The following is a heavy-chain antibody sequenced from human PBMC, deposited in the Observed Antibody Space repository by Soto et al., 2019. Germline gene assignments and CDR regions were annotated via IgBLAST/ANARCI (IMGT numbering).Heavy chain of an antibody. CDR3: ARAAGHYYDGSGYWSWFDP. D-gene: IGHD3-22*01. CDR1: GGTLSSYA. V-gene: IGHV1-69*01. J-gene: IGHJ5*02. Sequence: QVKLVQSGAEVKKPGSSVKVSCKASGGTLSSYAISWVRQAPGQGLEWMGGIIPIFGTATYAQKFQGRGTITADESTSTAYMELSSLRSENTAVYYCARAAGHYYDGSGYWSWFDPWGQGTLVTVSS. CDR2: IIPIFGTA.